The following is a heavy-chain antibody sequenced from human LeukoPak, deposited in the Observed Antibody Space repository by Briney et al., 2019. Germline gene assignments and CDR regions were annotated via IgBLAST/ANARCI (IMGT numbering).Heavy chain of an antibody. CDR3: ARDLNGEMATIRDGDY. V-gene: IGHV3-9*01. Sequence: GGSLRLSCAASGFTFDDYAMHWVRQAPGKGLEWVSGISWNSGSIGYADSVKGRFTISRDNAKNSLYLQMNGLRAEDTAVYYCARDLNGEMATIRDGDYWGQGTLVTVSS. J-gene: IGHJ4*02. D-gene: IGHD5-24*01. CDR2: ISWNSGSI. CDR1: GFTFDDYA.